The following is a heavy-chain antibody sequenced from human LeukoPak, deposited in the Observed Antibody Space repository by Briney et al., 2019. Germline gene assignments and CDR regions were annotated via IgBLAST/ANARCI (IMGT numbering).Heavy chain of an antibody. J-gene: IGHJ5*02. D-gene: IGHD2-2*01. V-gene: IGHV4-39*07. CDR1: GGSISSSSYY. CDR2: IYYSGST. CDR3: ARSEDWGSSTWFDH. Sequence: NPSETLSLTCTVSGGSISSSSYYWGWIRQPPGKGLEWIGSIYYSGSTYYNPSLKSRVTISVDRSKNQFSLKLSSVTAADTAVYYCARSEDWGSSTWFDHWGQGTLVTASS.